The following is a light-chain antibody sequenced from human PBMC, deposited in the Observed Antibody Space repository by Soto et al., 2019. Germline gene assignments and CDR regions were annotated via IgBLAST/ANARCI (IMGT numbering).Light chain of an antibody. CDR1: QSVSSSY. CDR3: QQYNNWPLT. V-gene: IGKV3-20*01. Sequence: EIVLTQSPVTLSLSPGERATVSCRASQSVSSSYLAWYQQKPGQAPRLLIYGASSRATGIPDRFSGSGSGTDFTLTISRLEPEDFAVYYCQQYNNWPLTFGGGTKVDIK. CDR2: GAS. J-gene: IGKJ4*01.